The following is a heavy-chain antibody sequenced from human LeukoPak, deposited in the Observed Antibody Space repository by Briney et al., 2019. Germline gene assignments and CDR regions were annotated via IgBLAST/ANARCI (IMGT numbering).Heavy chain of an antibody. J-gene: IGHJ4*02. CDR3: AKDPLSIVPAAMCFDY. CDR1: GFTFSSYA. D-gene: IGHD2-2*01. CDR2: ISGSGGST. V-gene: IGHV3-23*01. Sequence: PGRSLRLSCAASGFTFSSYAMSWVRQAPGKGLEWASAISGSGGSTYSDSVKGRFTISRDNSKNTLYLQMNSLRAEDTAVYYCAKDPLSIVPAAMCFDYWGQGTLVTVST.